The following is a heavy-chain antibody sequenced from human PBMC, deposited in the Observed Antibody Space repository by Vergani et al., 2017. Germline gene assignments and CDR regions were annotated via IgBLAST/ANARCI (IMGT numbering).Heavy chain of an antibody. V-gene: IGHV4-61*01. J-gene: IGHJ4*02. Sequence: QLQLQESGPGLVKPSETLSLTCTVSGGSISSSSYYWSWIRQPPGKGLEWIGYIYYSGSTNYNPSLKSRVTISVDTSKNQFSLKLSSVTAADTAVYYCAGAIVVDANSYFDYWGQGTLVTVSS. D-gene: IGHD2-21*01. CDR1: GGSISSSSYY. CDR2: IYYSGST. CDR3: AGAIVVDANSYFDY.